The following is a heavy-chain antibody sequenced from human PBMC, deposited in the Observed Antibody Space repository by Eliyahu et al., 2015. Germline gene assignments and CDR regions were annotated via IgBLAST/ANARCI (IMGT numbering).Heavy chain of an antibody. V-gene: IGHV1-18*01. CDR3: ARDRRYYGDPSYYFDY. J-gene: IGHJ4*02. D-gene: IGHD4-17*01. Sequence: QVQLVQSGAEVKKPGASVKVSCKASGYTFTXXGISWVRQAPGQGLEWMGWISAYNGNTNYAQKLQGRVTMTTDTSTSTAYMELRSLRSDDTAVYYCARDRRYYGDPSYYFDYWGQGTLVTVSS. CDR1: GYTFTXXG. CDR2: ISAYNGNT.